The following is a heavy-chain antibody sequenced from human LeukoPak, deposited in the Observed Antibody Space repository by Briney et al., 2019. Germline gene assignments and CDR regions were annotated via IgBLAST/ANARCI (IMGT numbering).Heavy chain of an antibody. J-gene: IGHJ6*02. CDR2: IYYSGST. Sequence: SETLSLTCTVSGGSISSYYWSWIRQPPGKGLEWIGYIYYSGSTNYNPSLKSRVTISVDTFKNQFSLKLSSVTAADTAVYYCARLRAYDYGDYSYYGMDVWGQGTTVTVAS. V-gene: IGHV4-59*01. CDR3: ARLRAYDYGDYSYYGMDV. CDR1: GGSISSYY. D-gene: IGHD4-17*01.